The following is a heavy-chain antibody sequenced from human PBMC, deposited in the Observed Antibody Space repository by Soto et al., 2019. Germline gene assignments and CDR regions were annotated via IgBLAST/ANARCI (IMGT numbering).Heavy chain of an antibody. J-gene: IGHJ4*02. V-gene: IGHV1-69*01. CDR2: IIPIFGTA. CDR1: GGTFSSYA. Sequence: QVQLVQSGAEVKKPGSSVKVSCKASGGTFSSYAISWVRQAPGQGLEWMGGIIPIFGTAHYAHKFQGRGTITADEATSTAYMEVSSLRSEDTAVYYCARAEKGYSYGAHFDYWGQGTLVTVSS. CDR3: ARAEKGYSYGAHFDY. D-gene: IGHD5-18*01.